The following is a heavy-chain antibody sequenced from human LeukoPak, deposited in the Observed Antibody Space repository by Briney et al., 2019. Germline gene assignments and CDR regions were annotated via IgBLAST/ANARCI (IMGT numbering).Heavy chain of an antibody. CDR1: GDIVSSKSAA. CDR3: ARAFRDRSGRDGFDM. V-gene: IGHV6-1*01. Sequence: SQTLTLTCAISGDIVSSKSAARNWIRQSPSRGLEWLGRTHYRYKWYIDYAVSVKSRITINPDTSKNQLSQQLNSVAPEVSALCFCARAFRDRSGRDGFDMWARDTKVSLSS. CDR2: THYRYKWYI. D-gene: IGHD3-22*01. J-gene: IGHJ3*02.